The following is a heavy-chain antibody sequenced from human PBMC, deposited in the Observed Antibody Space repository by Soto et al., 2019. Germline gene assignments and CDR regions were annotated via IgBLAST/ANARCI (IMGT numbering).Heavy chain of an antibody. CDR3: AKDKAGTTPYYFDN. D-gene: IGHD1-7*01. CDR2: VIYDGSDK. V-gene: IGHV3-30*18. Sequence: QVQLVESGGGVVQPGRYLRLSCVASGFTFSTYTVHWIRQAPGKGLEWVAAVIYDGSDKYYADSVKGRFTISRDNSKNTLYLQMNNLRLEDTAVYYCAKDKAGTTPYYFDNWGQGTLVTVAS. J-gene: IGHJ4*02. CDR1: GFTFSTYT.